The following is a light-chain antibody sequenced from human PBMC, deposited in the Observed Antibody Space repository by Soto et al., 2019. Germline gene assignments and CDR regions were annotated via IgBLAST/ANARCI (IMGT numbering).Light chain of an antibody. CDR2: AAT. J-gene: IGKJ3*01. Sequence: DLKLTQSPSHLSASAGDRDPLTCRASESISSYLNWYQQKPGQAPNLLIYAATTWQSGVPSRFSGSGSGTDFTLTISSLQPEDFAPYYCQQSGSNVRTFGPGTKVDIK. CDR3: QQSGSNVRT. CDR1: ESISSY. V-gene: IGKV1-39*01.